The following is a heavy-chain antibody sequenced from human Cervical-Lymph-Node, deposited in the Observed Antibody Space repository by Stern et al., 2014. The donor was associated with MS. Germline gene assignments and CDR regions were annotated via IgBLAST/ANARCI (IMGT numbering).Heavy chain of an antibody. V-gene: IGHV5-51*01. D-gene: IGHD2-8*02. CDR2: IYPGDSDT. CDR3: ARGSAGAGAFFDY. Sequence: EVQLVESGAEVKKPGASLKISCKGSGYTFSNSWIGWVRQMPGRGLEWMGIIYPGDSDTRYSPSFQGQITISADKSISTAYLQWNSLKASDTAIFYCARGSAGAGAFFDYWGQGTLVTVSS. J-gene: IGHJ4*02. CDR1: GYTFSNSW.